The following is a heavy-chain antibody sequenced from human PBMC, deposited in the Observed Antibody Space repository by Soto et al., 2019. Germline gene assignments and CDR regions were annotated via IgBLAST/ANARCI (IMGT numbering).Heavy chain of an antibody. D-gene: IGHD1-1*01. CDR2: ISAYNDNT. CDR1: GYAFTSFG. J-gene: IGHJ6*02. Sequence: ASVKVSCKASGYAFTSFGITWVRQAPGQGLEWMGWISAYNDNTNYAQKFQDRVTMTTDTSTSTAYMELRSLRSDDTAVYYCARENWNYYYYYGMDIWGQGTTVTVSS. V-gene: IGHV1-18*04. CDR3: ARENWNYYYYYGMDI.